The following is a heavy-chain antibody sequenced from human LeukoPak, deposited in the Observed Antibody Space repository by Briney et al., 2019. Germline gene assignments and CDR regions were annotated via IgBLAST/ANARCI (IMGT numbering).Heavy chain of an antibody. CDR1: GFSFSDYG. Sequence: GGSLRLSCAASGFSFSDYGIHWVRQAPGKGLEWVAIISYDGSSKYYADAVKGRFTISRDNSKNTLYLQMNSLRVEDTAVYYCAKDGPYGNHEVDYWGQGTLVTVSS. CDR3: AKDGPYGNHEVDY. D-gene: IGHD3-10*01. J-gene: IGHJ4*02. CDR2: ISYDGSSK. V-gene: IGHV3-30*18.